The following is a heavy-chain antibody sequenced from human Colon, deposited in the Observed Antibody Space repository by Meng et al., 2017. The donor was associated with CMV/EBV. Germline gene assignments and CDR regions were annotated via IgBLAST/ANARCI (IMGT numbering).Heavy chain of an antibody. CDR3: ARDPDHDRYGSGRCLDY. CDR2: ISSSSTYI. V-gene: IGHV3-21*06. J-gene: IGHJ4*02. D-gene: IGHD3-10*01. CDR1: GFSLNHYG. Sequence: GESLKISYAASGFSLNHYGMNWVRQAPGRGLEWVSYISSSSTYIFYADSVKGRFTISRDNANNLLYLQMTSLRADDTAVYYCARDPDHDRYGSGRCLDYWGQGTLVTVSS.